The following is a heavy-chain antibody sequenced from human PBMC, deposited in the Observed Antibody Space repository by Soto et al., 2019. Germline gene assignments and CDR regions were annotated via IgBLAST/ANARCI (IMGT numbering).Heavy chain of an antibody. V-gene: IGHV4-31*03. D-gene: IGHD3-10*01. CDR1: GGSISSGGYY. CDR2: IYYSGST. Sequence: KPSETLSLTCTVSGGSISSGGYYWSWIRQHPGKGLEWIGYIYYSGSTYYNPSLKSRVTISVDTSKNQFSLKLSSVTAADTAVYYCARTRVTPGFDYWGQGTLVTVSS. J-gene: IGHJ4*02. CDR3: ARTRVTPGFDY.